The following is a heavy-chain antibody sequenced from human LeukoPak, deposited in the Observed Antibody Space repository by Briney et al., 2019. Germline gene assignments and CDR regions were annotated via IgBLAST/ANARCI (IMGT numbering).Heavy chain of an antibody. CDR2: IYPGDSDT. CDR3: ARSLNYYDSSGYYGLGAFDI. CDR1: GCFFTSYW. D-gene: IGHD3-22*01. J-gene: IGHJ3*02. V-gene: IGHV5-51*01. Sequence: GASLQISCKGAGCFFTSYWIGCGRQMRGKGLEWMVIIYPGDSDTRYSPSFQGQVTISADNSISTAYLQWSSLKASDTAMYYCARSLNYYDSSGYYGLGAFDIWGQGTMVTDSS.